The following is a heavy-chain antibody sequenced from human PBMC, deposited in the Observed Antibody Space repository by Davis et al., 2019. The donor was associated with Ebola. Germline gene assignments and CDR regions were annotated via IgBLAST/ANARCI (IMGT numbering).Heavy chain of an antibody. V-gene: IGHV3-48*03. CDR3: AREAPFCGGDCLDY. CDR1: EFTFSSYE. Sequence: PGGSLRLSCAASEFTFSSYEMNWVRQAPGKGLEWVSYIDSSASTTYYADSVKGRFTISRDNAKNSLFLQMNSLTAKDTALYYCAREAPFCGGDCLDYWGQGTLVTVSS. J-gene: IGHJ4*02. CDR2: IDSSASTT. D-gene: IGHD2-21*01.